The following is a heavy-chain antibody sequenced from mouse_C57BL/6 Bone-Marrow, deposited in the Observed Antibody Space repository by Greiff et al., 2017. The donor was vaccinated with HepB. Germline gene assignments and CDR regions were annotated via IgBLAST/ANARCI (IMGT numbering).Heavy chain of an antibody. CDR3: YRADSNYAYYYAMDY. CDR2: ISSGSSTI. CDR1: GFTFSDYG. D-gene: IGHD2-5*01. V-gene: IGHV5-17*01. J-gene: IGHJ4*01. Sequence: EVKVVESGGGLVKPGGSLKLSCAASGFTFSDYGMHWVRQAPEKGLEWVAYISSGSSTIYYADTVKGRGTISRDTAKNTMFLQMTSLRSEDTAMYYCYRADSNYAYYYAMDYLGQGTSVTVSS.